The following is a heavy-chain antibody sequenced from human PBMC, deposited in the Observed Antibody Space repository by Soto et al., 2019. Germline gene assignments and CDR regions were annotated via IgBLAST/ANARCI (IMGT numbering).Heavy chain of an antibody. D-gene: IGHD2-15*01. CDR1: GYTFTSYG. Sequence: GASVKVSCKASGYTFTSYGISWVRQAPGQGLEWMGWISAYNGNTNYAQKLQGRVTMTTDTSTSTAYMELRSLRSDDTAVYYCARVVGGVVASHQPNDYWGQGTLVTVSS. V-gene: IGHV1-18*01. CDR3: ARVVGGVVASHQPNDY. J-gene: IGHJ4*02. CDR2: ISAYNGNT.